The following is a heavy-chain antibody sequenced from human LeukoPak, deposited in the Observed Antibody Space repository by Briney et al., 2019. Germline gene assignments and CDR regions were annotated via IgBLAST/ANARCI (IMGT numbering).Heavy chain of an antibody. CDR2: ISDSAAST. Sequence: PGGSLRLSCTASGFTFSGYAMSWVRQAPGKGLEWVSSISDSAASTYYADSVRGRFTISRDNAKNSLYLQMHSLRAEDTAVYYCARDAHPLDHGDHTPFFGYWGQGTLVTVSS. CDR1: GFTFSGYA. J-gene: IGHJ4*02. D-gene: IGHD4-17*01. V-gene: IGHV3-23*01. CDR3: ARDAHPLDHGDHTPFFGY.